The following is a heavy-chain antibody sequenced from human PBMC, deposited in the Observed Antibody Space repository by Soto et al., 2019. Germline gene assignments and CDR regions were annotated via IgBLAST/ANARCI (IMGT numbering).Heavy chain of an antibody. J-gene: IGHJ5*02. Sequence: QVQLVESGGGVVQPGRSLRLSCVASGFTLSNTGMHWVRQAPGKGLEWVAMISHDGSNTYYGDSVKGRFTISRDNSWNTLYLQMDSLRPEDTSVYYCAKDLGSSGWFNWFDPWGQGTLVTVSS. CDR2: ISHDGSNT. V-gene: IGHV3-30*18. CDR1: GFTLSNTG. CDR3: AKDLGSSGWFNWFDP. D-gene: IGHD6-19*01.